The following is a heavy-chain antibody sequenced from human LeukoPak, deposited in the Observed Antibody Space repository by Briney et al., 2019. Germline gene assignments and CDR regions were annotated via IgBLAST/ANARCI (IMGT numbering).Heavy chain of an antibody. V-gene: IGHV4-38-2*02. CDR1: GYSISSGYY. Sequence: PSETLSLTCTVSGYSISSGYYWGWIRQPPRKGLEWSASIYHSGSTYCTPSLKTRANISVATYKNPFSLKFFCAKEFNWTYWFDPWGQGTLVTVSS. D-gene: IGHD3/OR15-3a*01. CDR2: IYHSGST. J-gene: IGHJ5*02. CDR3: P.